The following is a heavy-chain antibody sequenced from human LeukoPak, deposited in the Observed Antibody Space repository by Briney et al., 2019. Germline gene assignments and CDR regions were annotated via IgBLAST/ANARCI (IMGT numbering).Heavy chain of an antibody. D-gene: IGHD3-22*01. CDR1: GYSFTSYW. Sequence: LGESLKISCKGSGYSFTSYWIGWVRQMPGKGLEWMGIIYPGDSDTRYSPSFQGQVTISADKSISTAYLQWSSLKASDTAMYYCARVTYYYDSSGYYLDYWGQGTLVTVSS. CDR3: ARVTYYYDSSGYYLDY. V-gene: IGHV5-51*01. J-gene: IGHJ4*02. CDR2: IYPGDSDT.